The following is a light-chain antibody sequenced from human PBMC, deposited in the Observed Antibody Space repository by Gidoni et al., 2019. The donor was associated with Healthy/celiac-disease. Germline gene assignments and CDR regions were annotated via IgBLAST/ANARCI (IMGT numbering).Light chain of an antibody. CDR3: QQYNSSPYS. V-gene: IGKV1-5*03. J-gene: IGKJ2*03. CDR1: QSVSSW. Sequence: DIQMTQSPSTLSASVGDRVTITCRASQSVSSWLAWYQPKAGKAPKLLIQKASSLESGVPSRFSGRGSGTEFTLTISSLQPDDFATYYCQQYNSSPYSFGQGTKLEIK. CDR2: KAS.